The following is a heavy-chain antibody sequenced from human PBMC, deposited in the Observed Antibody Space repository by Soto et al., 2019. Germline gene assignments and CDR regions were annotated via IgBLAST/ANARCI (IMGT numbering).Heavy chain of an antibody. J-gene: IGHJ4*02. Sequence: SETLSLTCTVSGGSISSGDYYWSWIRQPPGKGLEWIGYIYYSGSTYYNPSLKSRVTISVDTSKNQFSLKLSSVTAADTAVYYCARAANDFWSGYSGLNYWGQGTLVTVSS. CDR1: GGSISSGDYY. CDR3: ARAANDFWSGYSGLNY. CDR2: IYYSGST. V-gene: IGHV4-30-4*01. D-gene: IGHD3-3*01.